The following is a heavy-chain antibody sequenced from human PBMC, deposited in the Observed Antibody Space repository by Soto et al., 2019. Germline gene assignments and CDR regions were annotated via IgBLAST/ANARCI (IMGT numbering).Heavy chain of an antibody. D-gene: IGHD3-10*01. CDR1: GFSLSTNGAG. J-gene: IGHJ5*02. CDR2: LYWNDDK. V-gene: IGHV2-5*01. Sequence: QITLKESGPTLVKPTQTLTLTCTFSGFSLSTNGAGVGWIRQPPGKALEWLALLYWNDDKRYSPSLKSRLTTPKATSNNQVVMTMSNMDPLDTATDYRVSVSSPNCFDPWGQGIPVIVST. CDR3: VSVSSPNCFDP.